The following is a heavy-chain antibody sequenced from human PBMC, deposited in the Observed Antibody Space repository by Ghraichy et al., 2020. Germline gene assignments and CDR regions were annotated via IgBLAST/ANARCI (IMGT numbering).Heavy chain of an antibody. CDR2: INHSGST. V-gene: IGHV4-34*01. D-gene: IGHD4-17*01. CDR1: GGSFSGYY. CDR3: ARGSTVTLDY. Sequence: SETLSLTCAVYGGSFSGYYWSWIRQPPGKGLEWIGEINHSGSTNYNPSLKSRVTISVDTSKNQFSLKLSSVTAADTAVYYCARGSTVTLDYWGQGTLVTVSS. J-gene: IGHJ4*02.